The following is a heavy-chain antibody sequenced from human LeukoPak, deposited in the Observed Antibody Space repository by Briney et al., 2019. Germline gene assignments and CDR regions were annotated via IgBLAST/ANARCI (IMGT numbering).Heavy chain of an antibody. J-gene: IGHJ4*02. Sequence: GGSLRLSCAASGFTFSNYGMNWVRQAPGKGLEWVSAITDSGDNTYYTDSVEGRFTISRDNSKNTLFLQMNSLRAVDTALYYCAKRMFSGSSFDYWGLGTLVTVSS. CDR3: AKRMFSGSSFDY. D-gene: IGHD1-26*01. V-gene: IGHV3-23*01. CDR2: ITDSGDNT. CDR1: GFTFSNYG.